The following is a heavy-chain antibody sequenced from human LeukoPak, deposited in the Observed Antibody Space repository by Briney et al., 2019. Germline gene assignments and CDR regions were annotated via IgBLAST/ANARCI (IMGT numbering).Heavy chain of an antibody. D-gene: IGHD4-23*01. CDR1: GFTFDDYG. CDR2: INWNGGST. V-gene: IGHV3-20*04. Sequence: GGSLRLSCAASGFTFDDYGMSWVRQAPGKGLEWVSGINWNGGSTGYADSVKGRFTISRDNAKNSLYLQMNSLRAEDTALYYGARNGGNFYYYYMDVWGKGTTVTVSS. J-gene: IGHJ6*03. CDR3: ARNGGNFYYYYMDV.